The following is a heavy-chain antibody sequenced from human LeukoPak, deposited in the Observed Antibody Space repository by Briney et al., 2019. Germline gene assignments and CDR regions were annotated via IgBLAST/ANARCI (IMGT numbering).Heavy chain of an antibody. CDR1: GGSISSGGYY. CDR2: IYYSGST. D-gene: IGHD4-17*01. V-gene: IGHV4-31*03. J-gene: IGHJ4*02. CDR3: ARGSYGDYFDY. Sequence: PSETLSLTCTVSGGSISSGGYYWSWIRQHPGKGPEWIGYIYYSGSTYYNPSLKSRVTISVDTSKNQFSLKLSSVTAADTAVYYCARGSYGDYFDYWGQGTLVTVSS.